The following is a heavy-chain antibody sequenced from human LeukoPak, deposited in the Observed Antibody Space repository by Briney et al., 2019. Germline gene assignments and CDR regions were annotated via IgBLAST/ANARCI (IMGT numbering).Heavy chain of an antibody. J-gene: IGHJ5*02. CDR3: VREGGSDWYSGWFDP. V-gene: IGHV3-7*01. CDR1: GFTFSSYW. CDR2: IKKDGTET. Sequence: GGSLRLSCAVSGFTFSSYWMSWVRQTPGKGLEWVANIKKDGTETKYVDSVRGRFTISRDNAKNSLFLQMNSLRAEDTAVYYCVREGGSDWYSGWFDPWGQGTLVTVSS. D-gene: IGHD6-19*01.